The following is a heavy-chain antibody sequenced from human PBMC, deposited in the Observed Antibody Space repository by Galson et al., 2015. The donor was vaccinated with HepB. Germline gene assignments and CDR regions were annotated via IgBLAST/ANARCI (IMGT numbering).Heavy chain of an antibody. J-gene: IGHJ6*02. CDR3: SASHDSSGYLGYYDYGIDV. Sequence: SLRLSCAVSGFTFGDYAMSWVRQAPGKGLEWLGFIRSTAYGGTTEYAASVKGRFTISRDDSKSIAYLQMNSLKTEDTAVYYCSASHDSSGYLGYYDYGIDVWGQGTTVTVSS. CDR2: IRSTAYGGTT. D-gene: IGHD3-22*01. V-gene: IGHV3-49*04. CDR1: GFTFGDYA.